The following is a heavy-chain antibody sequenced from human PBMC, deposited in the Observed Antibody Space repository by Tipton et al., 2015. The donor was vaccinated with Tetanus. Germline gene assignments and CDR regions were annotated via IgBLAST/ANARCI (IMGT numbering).Heavy chain of an antibody. J-gene: IGHJ4*02. D-gene: IGHD6-13*01. V-gene: IGHV1-69*04. Sequence: QSGAEVKKPGSSVKISCKVSGGTFSSYAISWVRQAPGQGLEWMGRIFPMFGKTNYAQKFQGRVTVTADKSTYTAYMELSSLTSEDTAVYYCARAGGGSWGNFDYWGQGTLVTVSS. CDR2: IFPMFGKT. CDR3: ARAGGGSWGNFDY. CDR1: GGTFSSYA.